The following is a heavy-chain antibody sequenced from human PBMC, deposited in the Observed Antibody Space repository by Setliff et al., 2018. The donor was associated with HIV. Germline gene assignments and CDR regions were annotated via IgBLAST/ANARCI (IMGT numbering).Heavy chain of an antibody. Sequence: HPGGSLRLSCAASGFTFSSYWMTWVRQAPGKGLEWVAFIRYDGSNKYYADSVTGRFTISRDNSKNTVYLQMNSLRPEDTAVYYCAKGVENYYDSIPVWGKGSTVTVSS. CDR3: AKGVENYYDSIPV. CDR2: IRYDGSNK. V-gene: IGHV3-30*02. CDR1: GFTFSSYW. J-gene: IGHJ6*04. D-gene: IGHD3-22*01.